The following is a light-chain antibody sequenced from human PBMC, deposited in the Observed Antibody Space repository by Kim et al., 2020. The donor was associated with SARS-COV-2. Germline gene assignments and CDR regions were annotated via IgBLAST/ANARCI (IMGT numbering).Light chain of an antibody. Sequence: GQSITISCTGTSSDVGAYNFVSWYQQNPGRAPKLMFYDVSERPSGISNRFSGSKSGNTASLTISGLQAEDEADYHCSSFTSSSTWVFGGGTQLTVL. J-gene: IGLJ3*02. CDR3: SSFTSSSTWV. CDR2: DVS. CDR1: SSDVGAYNF. V-gene: IGLV2-14*04.